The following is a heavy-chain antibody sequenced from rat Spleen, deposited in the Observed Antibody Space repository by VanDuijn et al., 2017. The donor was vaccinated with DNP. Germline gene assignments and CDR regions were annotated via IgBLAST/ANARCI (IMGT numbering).Heavy chain of an antibody. CDR3: VTRGDPYDNWFAY. D-gene: IGHD4-2*01. V-gene: IGHV4-2*01. Sequence: EVKLVESGGGLIQPGRSLKISCAASGFNFNDYWMGWVRQAPGKGREWIGEINEDSSIINYAPSLKYKISFSRDNAQDTLYLQMNELGSEDTGIYYCVTRGDPYDNWFAYWGRGTLVTVSS. CDR2: INEDSSII. J-gene: IGHJ3*01. CDR1: GFNFNDYW.